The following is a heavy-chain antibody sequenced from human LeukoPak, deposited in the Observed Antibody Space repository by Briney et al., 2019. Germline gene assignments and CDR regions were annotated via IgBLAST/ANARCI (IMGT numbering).Heavy chain of an antibody. CDR1: GFTFSSHW. CDR3: ARGYSYGFDY. V-gene: IGHV3-74*01. J-gene: IGHJ4*02. Sequence: PGGSLRLSCAASGFTFSSHWMHWVRQAPGKGTVWVARINDDGSGTSYADSVKGRFTISRDNSKNTLDLQMNSLRAEDTAVYYCARGYSYGFDYWGQGTLVTVSS. D-gene: IGHD5-18*01. CDR2: INDDGSGT.